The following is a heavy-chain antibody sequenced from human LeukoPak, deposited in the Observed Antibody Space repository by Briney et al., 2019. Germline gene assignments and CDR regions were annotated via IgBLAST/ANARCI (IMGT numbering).Heavy chain of an antibody. D-gene: IGHD1-26*01. CDR1: GGSFSGYY. CDR2: INHSGST. J-gene: IGHJ4*02. Sequence: SETLSLTCAVCGGSFSGYYWSWIRQPPGKGLEWIGEINHSGSTNYNPSLKSRVTISVDTSKNQFSLKLSSVTAADTAVYYCARGSGSYFDYWGQGTLVTVSS. CDR3: ARGSGSYFDY. V-gene: IGHV4-34*01.